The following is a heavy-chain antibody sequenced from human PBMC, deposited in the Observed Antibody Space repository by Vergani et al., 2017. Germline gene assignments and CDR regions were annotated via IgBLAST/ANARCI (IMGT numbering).Heavy chain of an antibody. CDR1: GFTFDDYA. Sequence: EVQLVESGGGLVQPGRSLRLSCAASGFTFDDYAMHWVRQAPGKGLEWVSGISWNSGSIGYADSVKGRFTISRDNAKNSLYLQMNSLRAEDTALYYCAKATEANWGYAFDIWGQGTMVTVSS. D-gene: IGHD7-27*01. CDR3: AKATEANWGYAFDI. J-gene: IGHJ3*02. CDR2: ISWNSGSI. V-gene: IGHV3-9*01.